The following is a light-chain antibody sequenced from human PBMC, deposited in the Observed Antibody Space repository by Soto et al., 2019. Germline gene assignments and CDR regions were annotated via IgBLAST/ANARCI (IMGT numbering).Light chain of an antibody. CDR3: QQHTNWPLT. Sequence: EIVLTQSPATLSLSPGERATLSCRASQSVSSYLAWYQQKPGQAPRLLIYDASSRATGIPDRFSGSGSGTDFTLTISSLEPEDFAVYYCQQHTNWPLTFGGGTKVDIK. J-gene: IGKJ4*01. CDR1: QSVSSY. V-gene: IGKV3-11*01. CDR2: DAS.